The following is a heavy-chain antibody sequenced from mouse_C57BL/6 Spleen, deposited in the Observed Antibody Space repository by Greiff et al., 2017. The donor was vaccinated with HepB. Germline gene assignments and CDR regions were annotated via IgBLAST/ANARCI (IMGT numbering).Heavy chain of an antibody. V-gene: IGHV6-3*01. Sequence: EVKLMESGGGLVQPGGSMKLSCVASGFTFSNYWMNWVRQSPEKGLEWVAQIRLKSDNYTTHYAESVKGRFTISRDDSKSSFYLQMNNLRAEDTGIYYCTVDYDEDFDYWGQGTTLTVSS. D-gene: IGHD2-4*01. CDR2: IRLKSDNYTT. J-gene: IGHJ2*01. CDR1: GFTFSNYW. CDR3: TVDYDEDFDY.